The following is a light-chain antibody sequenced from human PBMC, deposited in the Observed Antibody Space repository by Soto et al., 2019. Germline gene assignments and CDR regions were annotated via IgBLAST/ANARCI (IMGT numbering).Light chain of an antibody. CDR1: TSDVGDYNL. CDR3: STYTSSNTLYV. Sequence: QSALTQPASLSGSPGQSIAISCTGTTSDVGDYNLVSWYQQHPGKAPKLMIYDVSNRPSGISDRFSASKSGNTASLTISGLQAEDEADYYCSTYTSSNTLYVFGTGTKVTVL. CDR2: DVS. J-gene: IGLJ1*01. V-gene: IGLV2-14*01.